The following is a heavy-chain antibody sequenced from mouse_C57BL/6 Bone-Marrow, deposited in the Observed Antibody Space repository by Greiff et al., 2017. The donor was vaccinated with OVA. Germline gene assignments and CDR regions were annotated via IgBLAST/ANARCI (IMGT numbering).Heavy chain of an antibody. V-gene: IGHV1-4*01. CDR2: INPSSGYT. J-gene: IGHJ1*03. CDR3: ARDYYGRNFDV. Sequence: VQLQESGAELARPGASVKMSCKASGYTFTSYTMHWVKQRPGPCLECIGYINPSSGYTKYNQKFKDKATLTADKSSSTAYMQLSSLTSEDSAVYYCARDYYGRNFDVWGTGTTVTVSS. D-gene: IGHD1-1*01. CDR1: GYTFTSYT.